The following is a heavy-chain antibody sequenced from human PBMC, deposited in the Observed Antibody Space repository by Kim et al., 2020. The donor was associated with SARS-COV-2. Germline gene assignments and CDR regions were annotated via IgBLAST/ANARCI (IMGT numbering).Heavy chain of an antibody. J-gene: IGHJ4*02. Sequence: LSLTCAASGFNFSSFTMSWVRQAPGKGLEWVSTVTSSGFGTYYADSVKGRFSVSRDNSKNTLYMQLNSLRGEDTAVYYCAKDRGRYYPYYFDSWGQGSLVTVSS. D-gene: IGHD3-10*01. V-gene: IGHV3-23*01. CDR1: GFNFSSFT. CDR3: AKDRGRYYPYYFDS. CDR2: VTSSGFGT.